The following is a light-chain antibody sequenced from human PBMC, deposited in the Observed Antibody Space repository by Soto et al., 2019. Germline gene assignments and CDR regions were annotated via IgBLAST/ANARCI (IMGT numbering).Light chain of an antibody. V-gene: IGLV2-23*02. CDR2: EVT. Sequence: QSVLTQPASVSGSPGQSITISCTGTSSGVGSYNLVSWYQQHPGKAPKLMIYEVTKRPSGVSNRFSGSKSGNTASLTISGLQAGDEADYSCGTSAGSNTFVFGTGTKLTVL. CDR1: SSGVGSYNL. CDR3: GTSAGSNTFV. J-gene: IGLJ1*01.